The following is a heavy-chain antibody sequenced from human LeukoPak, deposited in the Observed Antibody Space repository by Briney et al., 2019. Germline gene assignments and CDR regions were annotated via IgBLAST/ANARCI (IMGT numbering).Heavy chain of an antibody. CDR1: GFTFDDYA. J-gene: IGHJ4*02. D-gene: IGHD1-7*01. V-gene: IGHV3-9*01. CDR2: ISWNSGSI. Sequence: TGGSLRLSCAASGFTFDDYAMHWVRQAPGKGLEWVSGISWNSGSIGYADSVKGRFTISRDNAKNSLYLQMNSLRAEDTAVYYCAYTNWNYDSFDYWGQGTLVTVSS. CDR3: AYTNWNYDSFDY.